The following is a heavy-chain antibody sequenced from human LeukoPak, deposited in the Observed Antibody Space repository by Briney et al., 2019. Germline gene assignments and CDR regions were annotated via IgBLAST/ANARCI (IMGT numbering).Heavy chain of an antibody. J-gene: IGHJ5*02. CDR2: INHSGST. CDR1: GGSFSGYY. D-gene: IGHD2-15*01. V-gene: IGHV4-34*01. Sequence: PSETLSLTCAVYGGSFSGYYWSWIRQPPGKGLEWIGEINHSGSTNYNPSLKSRVTISVDTSKNQFSLKLSSVTAADTAVYYCARRIVVVVAAKNWFDPWGQGTLVTVSS. CDR3: ARRIVVVVAAKNWFDP.